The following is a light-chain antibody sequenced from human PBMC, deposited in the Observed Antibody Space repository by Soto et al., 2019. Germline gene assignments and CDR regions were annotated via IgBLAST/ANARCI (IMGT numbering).Light chain of an antibody. CDR2: EVT. V-gene: IGLV2-14*01. Sequence: QSVLTQPASVSGSPGQSIAISCTGTFIDVGGYDYVSWYQQHPDKAPKLMIYEVTKRPSGVSNRFSGSKSGNTASLTISGLQPEDEADYYCSSHTSGSTRVFGSGTKVTVL. CDR3: SSHTSGSTRV. CDR1: FIDVGGYDY. J-gene: IGLJ1*01.